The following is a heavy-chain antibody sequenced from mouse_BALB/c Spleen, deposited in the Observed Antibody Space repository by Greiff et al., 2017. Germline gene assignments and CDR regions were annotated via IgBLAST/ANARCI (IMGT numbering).Heavy chain of an antibody. CDR1: GFTFSSYA. V-gene: IGHV5-6-5*01. CDR2: ISSGGST. CDR3: ARLNYGSPWFAY. Sequence: DVKLQESGGGLVKPGGSLKLSCAASGFTFSSYAMSWVRQTPEKRLEWVASISSGGSTYYPDSVKGRFTISRDNARNILYLQMSSLRSEDTAMYYCARLNYGSPWFAYWGQGTLVTVSA. J-gene: IGHJ3*01. D-gene: IGHD1-1*01.